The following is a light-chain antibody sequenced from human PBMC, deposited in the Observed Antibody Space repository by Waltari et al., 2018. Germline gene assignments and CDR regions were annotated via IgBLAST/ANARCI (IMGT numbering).Light chain of an antibody. Sequence: QSALTQPRSVSGSPGQSVTISCTGTNFDVGGYNYVSWYQQHPGKAPKLMIYNGNERLSGVPYRFSGSKSGNTASLTISGLQAEDEADYFCCSYAGRSTWVFGGGTKVTVL. CDR3: CSYAGRSTWV. J-gene: IGLJ3*02. CDR2: NGN. CDR1: NFDVGGYNY. V-gene: IGLV2-11*01.